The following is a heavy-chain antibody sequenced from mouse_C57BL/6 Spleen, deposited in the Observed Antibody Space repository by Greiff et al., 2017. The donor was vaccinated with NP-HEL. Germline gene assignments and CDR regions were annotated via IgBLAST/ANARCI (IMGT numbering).Heavy chain of an antibody. CDR2: IDPSDSYT. J-gene: IGHJ3*01. Sequence: VQLQQPGAELVMPGASVKLSCKASGYTFTSYWMHWVKQRPGQGLEWIGEIDPSDSYTNYNQKFKGKSTLTVDKSSSTAYMQLSSLTSEDSAVYYCAIYGSTAYWGQGTLVTVSA. CDR1: GYTFTSYW. D-gene: IGHD1-1*01. V-gene: IGHV1-69*01. CDR3: AIYGSTAY.